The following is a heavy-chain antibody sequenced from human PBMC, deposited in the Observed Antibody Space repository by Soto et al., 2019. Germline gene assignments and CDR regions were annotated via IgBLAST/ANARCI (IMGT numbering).Heavy chain of an antibody. CDR3: AKSYYDFWSGYSTGSWFDY. V-gene: IGHV3-23*01. D-gene: IGHD3-3*01. Sequence: GGSLRLSCAASGFTFSSYAMSWVRQAPGKGLEWVSAISGSGGSTYYADSVKGRFTISRDNSKNTLYLQMNSLRAEDTAVYYCAKSYYDFWSGYSTGSWFDYWGQGTLVTVSS. CDR2: ISGSGGST. CDR1: GFTFSSYA. J-gene: IGHJ4*02.